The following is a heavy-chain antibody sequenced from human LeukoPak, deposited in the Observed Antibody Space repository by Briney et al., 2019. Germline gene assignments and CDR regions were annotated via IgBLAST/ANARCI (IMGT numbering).Heavy chain of an antibody. CDR3: AKDRGHGYVHY. Sequence: GGSLRLSCAASGFTFGSYAMSWVRQAPGKGLEWVSAISGSGGSTYYADSVKGRFTISRGNSKNTLYLQMNSLRAEDTAVYYCAKDRGHGYVHYWGQGTLVTVSS. CDR2: ISGSGGST. D-gene: IGHD5-12*01. V-gene: IGHV3-23*01. J-gene: IGHJ4*02. CDR1: GFTFGSYA.